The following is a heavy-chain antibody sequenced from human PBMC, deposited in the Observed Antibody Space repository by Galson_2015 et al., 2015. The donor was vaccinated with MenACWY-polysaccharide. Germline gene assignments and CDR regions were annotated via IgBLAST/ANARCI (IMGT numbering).Heavy chain of an antibody. CDR1: GFTFSDYW. J-gene: IGHJ4*02. Sequence: SLRLSCAASGFTFSDYWMSWVRQAPGKGLEWVANIYLDGSEKYYVDSVKGRFSISRDNAKNSLYLQMNSLRAGDTAVYYCAREARGTWRLWDYWGQGTLVTVSS. D-gene: IGHD1-1*01. CDR2: IYLDGSEK. V-gene: IGHV3-7*01. CDR3: AREARGTWRLWDY.